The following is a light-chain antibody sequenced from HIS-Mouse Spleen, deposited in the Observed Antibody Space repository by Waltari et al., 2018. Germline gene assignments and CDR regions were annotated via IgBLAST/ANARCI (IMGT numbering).Light chain of an antibody. Sequence: QSALTQPASVSGSPGHSITISCTGTSSDVGCYNLVPWYQQHPGKAPKLMIYEGSKRPSGVSNRFSGSKSGNTASLTISGLQAEDEADYYCCSYAGSSTWVFGGGTKLTVL. CDR1: SSDVGCYNL. V-gene: IGLV2-23*01. J-gene: IGLJ3*02. CDR3: CSYAGSSTWV. CDR2: EGS.